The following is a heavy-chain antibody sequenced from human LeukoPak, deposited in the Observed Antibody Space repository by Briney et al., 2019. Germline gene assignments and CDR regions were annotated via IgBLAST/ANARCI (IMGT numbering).Heavy chain of an antibody. CDR1: GGSFSGYY. D-gene: IGHD6-13*01. CDR3: ARRGSSWSTRNYFDY. V-gene: IGHV4-34*01. Sequence: PSETLSLTCAVYGGSFSGYYWSWIRQPPGKGLEWIGSIYYSGSTYYNPSLKSRVTISVDTSKNQFSLKLSSVTAADTAVYYCARRGSSWSTRNYFDYWGQGTLVTVSP. J-gene: IGHJ4*02. CDR2: IYYSGST.